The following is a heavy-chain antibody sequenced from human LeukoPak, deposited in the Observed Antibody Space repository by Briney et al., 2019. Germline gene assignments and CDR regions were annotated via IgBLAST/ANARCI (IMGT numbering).Heavy chain of an antibody. CDR2: IYSGGAT. CDR1: EYSVSSNY. V-gene: IGHV3-53*01. J-gene: IGHJ4*02. D-gene: IGHD6-19*01. Sequence: GGSLRLSCAVSEYSVSSNYMNWVRQAPGKGLEWVSVIYSGGATYYADSVRGRFTISRDNSKNMVSLQMTSLGAEDTAVYYCARGRFSGPDDYWGQGTLVTVSS. CDR3: ARGRFSGPDDY.